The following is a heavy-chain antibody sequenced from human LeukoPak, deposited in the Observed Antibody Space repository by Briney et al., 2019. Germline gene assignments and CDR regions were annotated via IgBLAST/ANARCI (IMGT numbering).Heavy chain of an antibody. CDR3: AKEEYSSGWSLRYYYMDV. V-gene: IGHV3-30*02. CDR1: GFTFSSYG. Sequence: GGSLRLSCAASGFTFSSYGMHWVRQAPGKGLEWVAFIRYDGSNKYYADSVKGRFTISRDNSKNTLYLQMNSLRAEDTAVYYCAKEEYSSGWSLRYYYMDVWGKGNTVTISS. D-gene: IGHD6-19*01. J-gene: IGHJ6*03. CDR2: IRYDGSNK.